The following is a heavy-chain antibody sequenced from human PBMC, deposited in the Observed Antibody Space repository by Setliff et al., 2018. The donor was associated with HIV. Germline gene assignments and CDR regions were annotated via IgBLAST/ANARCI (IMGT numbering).Heavy chain of an antibody. CDR3: AKNTPSIINYPYYYYMDV. CDR1: GFTLSSYV. J-gene: IGHJ6*03. V-gene: IGHV3-30*04. D-gene: IGHD1-7*01. Sequence: GGSLRLSCAASGFTLSSYVMHWVRQAPGKGLEWVSVISYDGSNKYYADSVKGRFTISRDNSKNTLYLQMNSLRAEDTAVFYCAKNTPSIINYPYYYYMDVWGKGTTVTVSS. CDR2: ISYDGSNK.